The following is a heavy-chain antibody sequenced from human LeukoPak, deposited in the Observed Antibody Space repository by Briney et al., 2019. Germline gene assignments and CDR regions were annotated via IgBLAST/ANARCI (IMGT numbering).Heavy chain of an antibody. CDR1: GFTFSTYA. CDR3: ARNVKVYYFDY. V-gene: IGHV3-23*01. J-gene: IGHJ4*02. Sequence: GGSLRLSCAASGFTFSTYAMSWVRQAPGKGLEWVSPISGSGGSTYYADSVKGRFTISRDNSKNTLYLQMNSLRAEDTAVYYCARNVKVYYFDYWGQGTLVTVSS. CDR2: ISGSGGST. D-gene: IGHD1-1*01.